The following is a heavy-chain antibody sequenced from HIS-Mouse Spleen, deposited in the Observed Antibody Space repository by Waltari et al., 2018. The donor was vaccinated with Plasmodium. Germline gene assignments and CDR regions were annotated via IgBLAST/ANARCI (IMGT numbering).Heavy chain of an antibody. CDR3: AKDQTGNYFDY. CDR1: GFTFSSYG. D-gene: IGHD1-1*01. J-gene: IGHJ4*02. Sequence: QVQLVESGGGVVQPGRSLRLSCAASGFTFSSYGMHWVRQAPGKGMEWVAVISYDGSNKYYADSVKGRFTSSRDNSKNTLYLQMNSLRAEDTAVYYCAKDQTGNYFDYWGQGTLVTVSS. V-gene: IGHV3-30*18. CDR2: ISYDGSNK.